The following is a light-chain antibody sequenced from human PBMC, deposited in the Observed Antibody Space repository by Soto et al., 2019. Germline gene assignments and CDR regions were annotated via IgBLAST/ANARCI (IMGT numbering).Light chain of an antibody. Sequence: QSALTQPASVSGSPGQSITISCTGTSSDVGSYNLVSWYQQHPGKAPKLMIYEGSKRPSGVSNRFSGSKSGNTASLTISGLQAEAEADYYCCSYAGSSPVFGGGTKVTVL. CDR1: SSDVGSYNL. CDR2: EGS. V-gene: IGLV2-23*01. CDR3: CSYAGSSPV. J-gene: IGLJ2*01.